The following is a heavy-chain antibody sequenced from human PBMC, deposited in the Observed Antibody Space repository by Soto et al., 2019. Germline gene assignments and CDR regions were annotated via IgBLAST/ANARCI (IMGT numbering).Heavy chain of an antibody. Sequence: QVQLVQSGAEVKKPGSSVKVSCKASGGTFSSYAINWVRQAPGQGLEWMGGIIRIFGTPDYAQRFQGRVTITADEYTSTAYIDLSSLRSEDTAVYYCARQGSNEYYYYGMDVWGQGTTVTVSS. CDR2: IIRIFGTP. J-gene: IGHJ6*02. CDR3: ARQGSNEYYYYGMDV. V-gene: IGHV1-69*12. D-gene: IGHD3-10*01. CDR1: GGTFSSYA.